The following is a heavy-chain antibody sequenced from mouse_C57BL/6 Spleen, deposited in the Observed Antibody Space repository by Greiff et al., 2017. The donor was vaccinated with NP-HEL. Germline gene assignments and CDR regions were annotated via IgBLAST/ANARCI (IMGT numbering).Heavy chain of an antibody. J-gene: IGHJ2*01. CDR2: IYPGSGNT. Sequence: QVQLQQSGAELVRPGASVKLSCKASGYTFTDYYINWVKQRPGQGLEWIARIYPGSGNTYYNEKFKGKATLTAGKSSSTAYMQLSSLTSEDSAVYFCARRGATVVHFDYWGQGTTLTVSS. V-gene: IGHV1-76*01. CDR1: GYTFTDYY. CDR3: ARRGATVVHFDY. D-gene: IGHD1-1*01.